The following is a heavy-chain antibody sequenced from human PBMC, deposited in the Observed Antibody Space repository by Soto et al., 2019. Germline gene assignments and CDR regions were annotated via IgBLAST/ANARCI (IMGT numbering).Heavy chain of an antibody. Sequence: EVQLLESGGGLVQPGGSLSLSCVGSGFTFSRHAITWVRQAPGKGVEWVSTLGTIGAFYSDSVKGRFTISRDDSKNTATLQMNSLRAEDTAIYYCARDLTTHDYWGQGTVVTVSS. CDR1: GFTFSRHA. CDR3: ARDLTTHDY. V-gene: IGHV3-23*01. CDR2: LGTIGA. J-gene: IGHJ4*02.